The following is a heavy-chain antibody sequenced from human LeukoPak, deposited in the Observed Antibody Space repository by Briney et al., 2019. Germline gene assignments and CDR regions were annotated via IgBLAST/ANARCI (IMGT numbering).Heavy chain of an antibody. V-gene: IGHV3-30*02. J-gene: IGHJ5*02. CDR3: AKSPRVWDYGDYSWFDP. CDR1: GFTFSNYA. D-gene: IGHD4-17*01. CDR2: IRYDGSSK. Sequence: PGGSLRLSCAASGFTFSNYAMHWVRQAPGKGLEWLAYIRYDGSSKYYADFVKGRFTISRDNSKNTLYLQMNSLRAEDTAVYYCAKSPRVWDYGDYSWFDPWGQGTLVTVSS.